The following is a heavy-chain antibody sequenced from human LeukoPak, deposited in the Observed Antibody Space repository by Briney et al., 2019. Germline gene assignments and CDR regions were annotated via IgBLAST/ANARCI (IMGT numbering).Heavy chain of an antibody. CDR3: ARDRPATQDFDY. V-gene: IGHV1-18*01. Sequence: ASVKVSCKASGYTFTSYGISWVRQAPGQGFEWMGWISAYNGNTNYAQKLQGRVTMTTDTSTSTAYMELRSLRSDDTAVYYCARDRPATQDFDYWGQGTLVTVSS. J-gene: IGHJ4*02. CDR1: GYTFTSYG. D-gene: IGHD2-2*01. CDR2: ISAYNGNT.